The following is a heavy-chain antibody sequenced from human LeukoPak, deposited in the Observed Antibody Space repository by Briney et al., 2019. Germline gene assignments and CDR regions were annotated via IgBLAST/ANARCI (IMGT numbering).Heavy chain of an antibody. Sequence: AISGSGGSTYYADSVKGRFTISRDNSKNTLYLQMNSLRAEDTAIYYCAKRDFWGQGTLVTVSS. V-gene: IGHV3-23*01. CDR2: ISGSGGST. J-gene: IGHJ4*02. CDR3: AKRDF.